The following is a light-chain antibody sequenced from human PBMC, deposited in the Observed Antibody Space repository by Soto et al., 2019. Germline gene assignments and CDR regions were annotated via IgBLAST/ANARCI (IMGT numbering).Light chain of an antibody. V-gene: IGKV3-15*01. CDR2: GAF. J-gene: IGKJ1*01. Sequence: EIVMTQSPATLSVSPGERATLSCRASQSLSYNLAWYQHKPGQAPRLLIYGAFTRATGVPARFIGSGSGTEFTLTISSLQSEDFAIYYCQQYNNWPRTFGQGTKVEMK. CDR1: QSLSYN. CDR3: QQYNNWPRT.